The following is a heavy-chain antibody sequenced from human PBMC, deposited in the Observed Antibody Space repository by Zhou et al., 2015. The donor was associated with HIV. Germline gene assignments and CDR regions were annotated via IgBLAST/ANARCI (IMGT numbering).Heavy chain of an antibody. D-gene: IGHD2-2*01. V-gene: IGHV1-18*01. CDR2: ISAYNGNT. CDR1: GYTFTSYG. CDR3: AREPGYQLLASSAFPKGGWFDP. Sequence: QVQLVQSGAEVKKPGASVKVSCKASGYTFTSYGISWVRQAPGQGLEWMGWISAYNGNTNYAQKLQGRVTMTTDTSTSTAYMELRSLRSDDTAVYYCAREPGYQLLASSAFPKGGWFDPVGPGNPGPPSP. J-gene: IGHJ5*02.